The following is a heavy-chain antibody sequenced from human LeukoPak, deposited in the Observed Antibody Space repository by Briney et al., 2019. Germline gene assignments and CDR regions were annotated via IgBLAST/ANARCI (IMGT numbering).Heavy chain of an antibody. CDR3: ARDAIAAAGFYYFDY. J-gene: IGHJ4*02. CDR1: GFSFSAFA. Sequence: PGGSLRLSCTASGFSFSAFAVSWVRQAPGKGLQWVSTVSGSGGRTYYADSVKGRFTISRDNAKKSLFLQMNSLRADDTAVYYCARDAIAAAGFYYFDYWGQGTLVTVSS. CDR2: VSGSGGRT. D-gene: IGHD6-13*01. V-gene: IGHV3-23*01.